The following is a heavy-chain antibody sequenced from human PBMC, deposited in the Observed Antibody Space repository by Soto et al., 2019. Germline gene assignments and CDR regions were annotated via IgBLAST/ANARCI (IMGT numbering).Heavy chain of an antibody. Sequence: SETLSLTCTVSGGSISSGGYYWSWIRQHPGKGLEWIGYIYYSGSTYYNPSLKSRVTISVDTSKNQFSLKLSSVTAADTAVYYCARVIVHDYGDYFDYWGQGTLVTVPS. D-gene: IGHD4-17*01. CDR1: GGSISSGGYY. J-gene: IGHJ4*02. CDR3: ARVIVHDYGDYFDY. CDR2: IYYSGST. V-gene: IGHV4-31*03.